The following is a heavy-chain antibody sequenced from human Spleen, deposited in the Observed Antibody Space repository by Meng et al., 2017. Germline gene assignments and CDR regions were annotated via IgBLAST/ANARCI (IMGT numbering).Heavy chain of an antibody. Sequence: ASVKVSCKVSGYTFTSYAMTWVRQAPGQGLEWMGWINPNSGGTNYAQKFQGRVTMTRDTSISTAYMELSRLRSDDTAVYYCARDVGTSCYWDPWGQGTLVTVSS. CDR2: INPNSGGT. CDR3: ARDVGTSCYWDP. J-gene: IGHJ5*02. D-gene: IGHD2-2*01. V-gene: IGHV1-2*02. CDR1: GYTFTSYA.